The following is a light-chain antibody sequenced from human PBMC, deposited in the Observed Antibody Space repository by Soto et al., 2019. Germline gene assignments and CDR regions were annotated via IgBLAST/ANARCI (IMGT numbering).Light chain of an antibody. CDR2: GAA. CDR1: QSVRGSY. V-gene: IGKV3-20*01. J-gene: IGKJ1*01. Sequence: EMVLTQSPGTLSLSPGERATLSCTASQSVRGSYLAWYQQKPGQAPRLLIFGAASRATGIPDRFSGRGSGTDFTLTISRLEPEDFAVYYCQHYGSSSTFGQGTKVDIK. CDR3: QHYGSSST.